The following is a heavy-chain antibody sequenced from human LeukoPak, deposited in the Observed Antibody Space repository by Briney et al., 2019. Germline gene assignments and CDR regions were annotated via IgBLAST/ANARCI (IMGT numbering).Heavy chain of an antibody. J-gene: IGHJ6*03. Sequence: SETLSLTCAVYGGSFSGYYWSWIRQPPGKGLEWIGEINHSGSTNYNPSLKSRVTISVDTSKNQFSLKLSSVTAADTAVYYCARVGYSYGRYYYYYYMDVWGKGTTVTTSS. D-gene: IGHD5-18*01. CDR3: ARVGYSYGRYYYYYYMDV. CDR1: GGSFSGYY. CDR2: INHSGST. V-gene: IGHV4-34*01.